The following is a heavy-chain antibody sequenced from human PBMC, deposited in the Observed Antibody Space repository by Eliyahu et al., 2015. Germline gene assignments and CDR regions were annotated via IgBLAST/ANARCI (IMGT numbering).Heavy chain of an antibody. Sequence: QVQLEQSGAGVRKPGASIRLSCRASGYSFTASHLHWVRQAPGQGLEWMGWINPRTGGTNYAPKFRGRVTMTRDTSITTTYMELRNLTSDDTAVFYCARDFSAGDYFDSWGQGSLVTVSP. V-gene: IGHV1-2*02. J-gene: IGHJ4*02. D-gene: IGHD6-13*01. CDR3: ARDFSAGDYFDS. CDR1: GYSFTASH. CDR2: INPRTGGT.